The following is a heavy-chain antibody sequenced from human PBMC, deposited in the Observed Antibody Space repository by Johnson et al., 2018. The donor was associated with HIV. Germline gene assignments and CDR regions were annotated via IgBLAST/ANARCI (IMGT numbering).Heavy chain of an antibody. CDR3: AKDQHGPLVPTVMRDDAIDI. J-gene: IGHJ3*02. D-gene: IGHD5-12*01. CDR2: ISGSGGST. V-gene: IGHV3-23*04. Sequence: MQLVESGGGLVQPGGSLRFSCAVSGFTFSSYAMSWVRQAPGKGLEWVSAISGSGGSTYYADYVKGRFTISRDNSKNTLYLQMNSLRAEDTAVYYCAKDQHGPLVPTVMRDDAIDIWGQGTMVTVSS. CDR1: GFTFSSYA.